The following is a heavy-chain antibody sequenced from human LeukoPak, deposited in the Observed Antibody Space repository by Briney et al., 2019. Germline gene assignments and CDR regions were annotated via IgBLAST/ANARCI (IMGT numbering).Heavy chain of an antibody. CDR2: IYHSGST. CDR3: AREWGGLPLFDP. J-gene: IGHJ5*02. D-gene: IGHD3-16*01. CDR1: GYSISSGYY. Sequence: SETLSLTCTVSGYSISSGYYWGWIRQPPGKGLEWIGSIYHSGSTYYNPSLKSRVTISVDTSKNQFSLKLSSVTAADTAVYYCAREWGGLPLFDPWGQGTLVTVSS. V-gene: IGHV4-38-2*02.